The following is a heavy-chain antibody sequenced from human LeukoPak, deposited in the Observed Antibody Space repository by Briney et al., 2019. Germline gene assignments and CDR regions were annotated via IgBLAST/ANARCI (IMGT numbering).Heavy chain of an antibody. CDR2: IYYSGST. CDR3: ARVHGDYVDC. Sequence: SETLSLTCTVSGGSISSYYWSWIRQPPGKGLEWIGYIYYSGSTNYNPSLKSRVTMSVDTSKNQFSLKLSSVTAADTAVYYCARVHGDYVDCWGQGTLVTVSS. V-gene: IGHV4-59*01. J-gene: IGHJ4*02. CDR1: GGSISSYY. D-gene: IGHD4-17*01.